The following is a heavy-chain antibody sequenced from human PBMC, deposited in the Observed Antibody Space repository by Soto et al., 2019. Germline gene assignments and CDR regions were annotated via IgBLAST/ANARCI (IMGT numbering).Heavy chain of an antibody. CDR3: ARDDYPYYDDSSGYHFDY. CDR2: ISDSSSTI. CDR1: GCSFSTYN. Sequence: EVQLVESGRGWVQPGGSLRLSCAASGCSFSTYNMNWVRQAPGKGLEWVSYISDSSSTIHYADSVKSRFTISRDNAKNTLYLQMNILRAEDTAVYYCARDDYPYYDDSSGYHFDYWGQGALVTVSS. V-gene: IGHV3-48*01. D-gene: IGHD3-22*01. J-gene: IGHJ4*02.